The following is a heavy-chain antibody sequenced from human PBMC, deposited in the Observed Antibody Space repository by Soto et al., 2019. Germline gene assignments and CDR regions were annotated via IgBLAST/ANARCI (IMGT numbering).Heavy chain of an antibody. V-gene: IGHV1-69*06. Sequence: SVKVSCKASGGTFSSYAISWVRQAPGQGLEWMGGIIPIFGTANYAQKFQGRVTITADKSTSTAYMELSSLRSEDTAVYYCAREGYYYDSSGYYYDYYWGQGTLVTVSS. D-gene: IGHD3-22*01. CDR1: GGTFSSYA. CDR3: AREGYYYDSSGYYYDYY. CDR2: IIPIFGTA. J-gene: IGHJ4*02.